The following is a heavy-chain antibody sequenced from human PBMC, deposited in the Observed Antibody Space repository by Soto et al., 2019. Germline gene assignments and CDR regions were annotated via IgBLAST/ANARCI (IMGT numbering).Heavy chain of an antibody. CDR1: GFTFSSYG. CDR2: IWYDGSNK. J-gene: IGHJ3*02. Sequence: GGSLRLSCAASGFTFSSYGMHWVRQAPGKGLEWVAVIWYDGSNKYYADSVKGRFTISRDNSKNTLYLQMNSLRAEDTAVYYCARDRGPGIAVAGQTGDAFDIWGQGTMVTVSS. CDR3: ARDRGPGIAVAGQTGDAFDI. D-gene: IGHD6-19*01. V-gene: IGHV3-33*01.